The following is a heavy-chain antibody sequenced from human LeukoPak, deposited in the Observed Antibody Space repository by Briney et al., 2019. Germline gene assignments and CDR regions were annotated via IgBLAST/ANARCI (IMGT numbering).Heavy chain of an antibody. D-gene: IGHD5-24*01. CDR3: ARDSLDGDGYNHGAFDI. V-gene: IGHV4-59*01. CDR1: GGSISSYY. Sequence: SQTLSLTCAVSGGSISSYYWSWIRQPPGKGLEWIGYIYYSGSTNYNPSLKSRVTISVDTSKNQFSLKLSSVTAANTAVYYCARDSLDGDGYNHGAFDIWGQGTMVTVSS. J-gene: IGHJ3*02. CDR2: IYYSGST.